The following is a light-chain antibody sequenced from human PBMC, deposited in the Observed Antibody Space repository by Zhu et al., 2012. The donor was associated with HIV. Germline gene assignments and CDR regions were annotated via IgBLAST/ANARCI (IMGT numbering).Light chain of an antibody. J-gene: IGKJ1*01. Sequence: EIVLTQSPGTLSLSPGERATLSCRASQSVGSNFLAWYQQKPGQAPRPLIYGASDRASGVPDRFSGSGSGTDFTLTISRLEPEDFAVYYCHQYDNSWTFGQGTKVEIK. V-gene: IGKV3-20*01. CDR3: HQYDNSWT. CDR2: GAS. CDR1: QSVGSNF.